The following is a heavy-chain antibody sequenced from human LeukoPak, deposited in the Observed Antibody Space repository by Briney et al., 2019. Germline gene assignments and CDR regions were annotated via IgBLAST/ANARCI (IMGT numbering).Heavy chain of an antibody. J-gene: IGHJ4*02. CDR2: MNPNSGNT. CDR3: ASWFSASSSWYCDY. Sequence: ASVKVSCEASGYTFTSYDINWVRQATGQGLEWMGWMNPNSGNTGYAQKFQGRVTMTRNTSISTAYMELSSLRSEDTAVYYCASWFSASSSWYCDYWGQGTLVTVSS. V-gene: IGHV1-8*01. CDR1: GYTFTSYD. D-gene: IGHD6-13*01.